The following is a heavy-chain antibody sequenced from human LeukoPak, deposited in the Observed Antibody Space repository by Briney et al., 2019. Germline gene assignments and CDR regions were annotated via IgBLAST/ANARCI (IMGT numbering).Heavy chain of an antibody. D-gene: IGHD3-16*02. CDR2: IYYGGST. CDR3: ARGRELYDYVWGSYRYSPLDAFDI. V-gene: IGHV4-31*03. Sequence: SQTLSLTCTVSGGSISSGGYYWSWIRQHPGKGLEWIGFIYYGGSTYYNPSLKSRVTTSVDTSKNQCSLKLSSVTAADTAVYYCARGRELYDYVWGSYRYSPLDAFDIWGQGTMVTVSS. CDR1: GGSISSGGYY. J-gene: IGHJ3*02.